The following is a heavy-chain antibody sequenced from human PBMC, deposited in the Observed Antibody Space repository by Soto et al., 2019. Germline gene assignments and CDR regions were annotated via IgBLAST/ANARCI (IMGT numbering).Heavy chain of an antibody. CDR3: AIWGPESGSSSRWFDP. CDR2: ISAYNGNT. V-gene: IGHV1-18*04. D-gene: IGHD6-6*01. CDR1: GYTFTSYG. J-gene: IGHJ5*02. Sequence: ASVKVSCKASGYTFTSYGISWVRQAPGQGLEWMGWISAYNGNTNYAQKLQGRVTMTTDTSTSTAYMELRSLGSDDTAVYYCAIWGPESGSSSRWFDPWGQGTLVTVSS.